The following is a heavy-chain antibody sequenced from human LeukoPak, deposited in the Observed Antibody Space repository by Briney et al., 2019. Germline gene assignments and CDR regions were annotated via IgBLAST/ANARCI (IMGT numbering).Heavy chain of an antibody. Sequence: GGSLRLSCAASGFTFDDYGMSWVRQAPGKGLEWVSGINWNGGSTGYADSVKGRFTISRDNAKNSLYLRMNSLRAEDTALYHCATWGWFASYYGMDVWGQGTTVTVSS. CDR2: INWNGGST. CDR3: ATWGWFASYYGMDV. V-gene: IGHV3-20*01. D-gene: IGHD3-10*01. J-gene: IGHJ6*02. CDR1: GFTFDDYG.